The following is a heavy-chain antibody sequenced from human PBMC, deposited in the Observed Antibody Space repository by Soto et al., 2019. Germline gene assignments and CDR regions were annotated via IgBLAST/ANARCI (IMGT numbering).Heavy chain of an antibody. D-gene: IGHD4-17*01. J-gene: IGHJ6*02. CDR2: ISAYNGNT. Sequence: QVQLVQSGAEVKKPGASVKVSCKASGYTFTSYGISWVRQAPGQGLEWMGWISAYNGNTNYAQKLQGRVTMTTDTSTSTAYMELRSLRSDDTAVYYCAGDRPRLRSPDYYYYGMDVWGQGTTVTVSS. CDR3: AGDRPRLRSPDYYYYGMDV. V-gene: IGHV1-18*01. CDR1: GYTFTSYG.